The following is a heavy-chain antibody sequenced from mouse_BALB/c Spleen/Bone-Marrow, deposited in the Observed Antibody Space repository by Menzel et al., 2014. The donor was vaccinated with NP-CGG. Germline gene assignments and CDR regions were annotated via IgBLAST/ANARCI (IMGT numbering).Heavy chain of an antibody. CDR3: ARLLLYYYAMDY. V-gene: IGHV1-18*01. Sequence: EVQLQQSGPELVKPGASMKISCKASGYSFTGYTMNWVKQSHGKNLEWIGLINPYNGGTNYNQKFKDKATLTVDRSSSTAYMELLSLTSEDSAVYYCARLLLYYYAMDYWGQGTPVTVSS. CDR2: INPYNGGT. D-gene: IGHD1-1*01. J-gene: IGHJ4*01. CDR1: GYSFTGYT.